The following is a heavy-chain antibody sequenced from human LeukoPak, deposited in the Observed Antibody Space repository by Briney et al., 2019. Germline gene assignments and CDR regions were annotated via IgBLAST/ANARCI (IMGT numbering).Heavy chain of an antibody. CDR2: RREDGSEK. CDR3: ARQYSSGWD. J-gene: IGHJ4*02. V-gene: IGHV3-7*01. CDR1: GCTFSSYW. D-gene: IGHD6-19*01. Sequence: GGSLRLSCAASGCTFSSYWMSWVRQAPGKGLEWVANRREDGSEKDYVDSVKGRFTISRDNAKNSLYLQMNSLRAEDTAVYYCARQYSSGWDWGQGTLVTVSS.